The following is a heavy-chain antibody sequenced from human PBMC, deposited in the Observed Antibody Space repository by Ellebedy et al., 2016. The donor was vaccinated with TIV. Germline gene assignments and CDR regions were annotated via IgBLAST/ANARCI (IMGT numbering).Heavy chain of an antibody. Sequence: GESLKISXKGSGSSFTSYWIGWVRQMPGKGLEWMGIIYPGDSYTNYSPSFQGHVTISADKSISTAYLQWSSLKASDTAMYYCARHGAEYYYYGMDVWGQGTTVTVSS. CDR3: ARHGAEYYYYGMDV. D-gene: IGHD3-16*01. CDR2: IYPGDSYT. J-gene: IGHJ6*02. V-gene: IGHV5-51*01. CDR1: GSSFTSYW.